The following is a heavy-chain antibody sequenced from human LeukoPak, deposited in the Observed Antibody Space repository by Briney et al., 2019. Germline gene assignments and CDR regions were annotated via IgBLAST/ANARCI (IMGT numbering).Heavy chain of an antibody. V-gene: IGHV4-59*01. D-gene: IGHD2-21*02. Sequence: SETLSLTCTVSDDSISDYYRGWIRQPPGKGLEWIGYFHNSGTSTYNPSLKSRVTISADTSKNQFSLKLNSLTTADTAVYYCARAPYCGGDCSFYYGMDVWGQGTTVTVSS. CDR2: FHNSGTS. J-gene: IGHJ6*02. CDR3: ARAPYCGGDCSFYYGMDV. CDR1: DDSISDYY.